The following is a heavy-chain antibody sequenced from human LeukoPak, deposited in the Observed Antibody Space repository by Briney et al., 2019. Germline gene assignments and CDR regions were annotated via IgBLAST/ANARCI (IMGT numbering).Heavy chain of an antibody. D-gene: IGHD4-17*01. CDR3: AKKKDDYGDYGGFDY. CDR1: GFTFDDYA. J-gene: IGHJ4*02. CDR2: ISGSGGST. V-gene: IGHV3-23*01. Sequence: PGGSLRLSCAASGFTFDDYAMHWVRQAPGKGLEWVSAISGSGGSTYYADSVKGRFTISRDNSKNTLYLQMNSLRAEDAAVYYCAKKKDDYGDYGGFDYWGQGTLVTVSS.